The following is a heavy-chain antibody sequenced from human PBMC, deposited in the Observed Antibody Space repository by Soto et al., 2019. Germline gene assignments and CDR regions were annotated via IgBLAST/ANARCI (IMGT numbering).Heavy chain of an antibody. CDR1: GFTFSDHY. CDR2: TRKKTNSYST. Sequence: GSLRLSCAASGFTFSDHYMDWVRQAPGKGLEWVGRTRKKTNSYSTEYAASVKGRFTISRDDSKNSLYLQMNSLKTEDAAVYYCTKVGSGFNYDDWGQGTLVTVSS. J-gene: IGHJ4*02. CDR3: TKVGSGFNYDD. V-gene: IGHV3-72*01. D-gene: IGHD5-12*01.